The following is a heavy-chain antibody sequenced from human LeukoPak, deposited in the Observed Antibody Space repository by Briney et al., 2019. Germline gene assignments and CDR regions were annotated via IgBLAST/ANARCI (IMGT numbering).Heavy chain of an antibody. V-gene: IGHV3-23*01. CDR2: ISGSGGST. Sequence: TGGSLRLSCAASGFTFSSYAMSWARQAPGKGLEWVSAISGSGGSTFYTDAVKGRFTISRDNAKNSLYLQMNTLRAEDTAVYYCARAGPFAFDYWGQGTLVTVSS. J-gene: IGHJ4*02. D-gene: IGHD2-21*01. CDR3: ARAGPFAFDY. CDR1: GFTFSSYA.